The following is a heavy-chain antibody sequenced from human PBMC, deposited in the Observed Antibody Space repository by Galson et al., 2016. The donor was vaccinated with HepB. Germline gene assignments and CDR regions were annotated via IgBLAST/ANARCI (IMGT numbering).Heavy chain of an antibody. J-gene: IGHJ4*02. CDR2: IYTTGST. D-gene: IGHD2-21*02. CDR1: DGSISSYY. CDR3: ARGVTGTPYFDF. V-gene: IGHV4-59*01. Sequence: SETLSLTCTVSDGSISSYYWSWIRQSPGKGLECIGYIYTTGSTNYSPSLKSRVTISLDTSKNRFSLRLTSVTAADAAVYYCARGVTGTPYFDFWGQGTLVTVSS.